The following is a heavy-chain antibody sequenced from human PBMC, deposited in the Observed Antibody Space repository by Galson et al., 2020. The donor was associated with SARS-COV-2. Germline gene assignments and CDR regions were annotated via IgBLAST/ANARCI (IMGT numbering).Heavy chain of an antibody. V-gene: IGHV4-31*03. D-gene: IGHD3-10*01. CDR3: ARGSRITMVRGLILYYFDY. CDR2: IYSSGTT. Sequence: ASETLSLTCTVSGDSISGSSYYWSWIRQHPGKGLEWIGFIYSSGTTYYNPSLKSRLTISVDTSNNQFSLNLNSVAAADTAFYYCARGSRITMVRGLILYYFDYWGQGALVTVSS. CDR1: GDSISGSSYY. J-gene: IGHJ4*02.